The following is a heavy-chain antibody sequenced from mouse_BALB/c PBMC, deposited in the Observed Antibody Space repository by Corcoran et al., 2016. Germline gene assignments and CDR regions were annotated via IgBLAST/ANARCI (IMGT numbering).Heavy chain of an antibody. CDR2: INPYNDGT. J-gene: IGHJ2*01. D-gene: IGHD2-3*01. Sequence: EVQLQQSGPELVKPGASVKMSCKPSGYTFTRYVMHWVKQKPGQGHEWIGYINPYNDGTKYNEKFKGKATLTSDKSSSTAYMELRSLTSEDSAVYYCARGLLNYFDYWGQGTTLTVSS. CDR1: GYTFTRYV. CDR3: ARGLLNYFDY. V-gene: IGHV1S136*01.